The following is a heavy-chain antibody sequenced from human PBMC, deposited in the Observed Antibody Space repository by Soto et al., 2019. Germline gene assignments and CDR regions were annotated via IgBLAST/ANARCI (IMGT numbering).Heavy chain of an antibody. V-gene: IGHV1-3*01. CDR3: ARDAIRGYTGYDDFDY. D-gene: IGHD5-12*01. CDR2: INAGNGNT. CDR1: GYIFTSYG. J-gene: IGHJ4*02. Sequence: QVQLVQSGAEVTKPGASVKVSCKASGYIFTSYGLHWVRQAHGQGLEWMGYINAGNGNTKYSQKYQGRVTISRDTSATTVYMDLSSLRTEDTAVYYCARDAIRGYTGYDDFDYWGQGTLVTVSS.